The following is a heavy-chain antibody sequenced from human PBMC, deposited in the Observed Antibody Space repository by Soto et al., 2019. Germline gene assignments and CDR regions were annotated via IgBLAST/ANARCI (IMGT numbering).Heavy chain of an antibody. D-gene: IGHD3-22*01. CDR2: MNPNSGNT. Sequence: ASVKVSCKASGYTFTSYDINWVRQATGQGLEWMGWMNPNSGNTGYAQKFQGRVTMTRNTSISTAYMELSSLRSEDTAVYYCAKAGYYDSTGYLYYFDYWGQGTLVTVSS. CDR1: GYTFTSYD. V-gene: IGHV1-8*01. CDR3: AKAGYYDSTGYLYYFDY. J-gene: IGHJ4*02.